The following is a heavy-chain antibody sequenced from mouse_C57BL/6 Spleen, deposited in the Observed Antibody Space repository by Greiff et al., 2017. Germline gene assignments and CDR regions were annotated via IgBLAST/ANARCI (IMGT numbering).Heavy chain of an antibody. J-gene: IGHJ4*01. CDR1: GYTFTSYW. Sequence: QVQLQQPGAELVMPGASVKLSCKASGYTFTSYWMHWVKQRPGQGLEWIGEIDPSDSYTNYNQKFKGKSTLTVDKSSSTAYMQLSSLTSEDSAVYYCARTTVVATYYAMDYWGQGTSGTVSS. CDR3: ARTTVVATYYAMDY. CDR2: IDPSDSYT. V-gene: IGHV1-69*01. D-gene: IGHD1-1*01.